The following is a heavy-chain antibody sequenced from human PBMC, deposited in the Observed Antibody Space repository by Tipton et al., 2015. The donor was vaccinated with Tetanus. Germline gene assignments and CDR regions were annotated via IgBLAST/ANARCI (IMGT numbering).Heavy chain of an antibody. CDR2: IDNSEKN. CDR1: GGSISSGGYY. Sequence: TLSLTCTVSGGSISSGGYYWNWVRQHPGKGLEWIGSIDNSEKNYYNPSLRSRISISVDTSKNQFSLRLSSVTAADTAVYYCARGITDGYNRRFDYWGQGTLVAVSP. J-gene: IGHJ4*02. CDR3: ARGITDGYNRRFDY. D-gene: IGHD5-24*01. V-gene: IGHV4-31*03.